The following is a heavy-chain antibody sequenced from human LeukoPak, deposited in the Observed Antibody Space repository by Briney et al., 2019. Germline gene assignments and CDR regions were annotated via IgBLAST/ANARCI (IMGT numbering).Heavy chain of an antibody. CDR3: AREGVYYDILAAYCRPYYFDF. CDR1: GGSFSGYY. Sequence: PSETLSLTCAVYGGSFSGYYWSWIRQPPGKGLEWIGEINHGGSTNYNPSLKSRLTISVDTSKNQFSLKLSSVTAADTAVYYCAREGVYYDILAAYCRPYYFDFWGQGTLVIVYS. CDR2: INHGGST. D-gene: IGHD3-9*01. J-gene: IGHJ4*02. V-gene: IGHV4-34*01.